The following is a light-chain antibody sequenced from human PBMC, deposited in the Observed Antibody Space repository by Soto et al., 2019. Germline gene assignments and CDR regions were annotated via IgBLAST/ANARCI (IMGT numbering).Light chain of an antibody. CDR1: QTISTW. CDR2: DAS. J-gene: IGKJ1*01. CDR3: QQYNNYSPT. V-gene: IGKV1-5*01. Sequence: GDRVTITCRASQTISTWMAWYQQKPGKAPKLLIYDASSLESGVPSRFSGSGSGTEFTLTISSLQPDDFATYYCQQYNNYSPTFGQGTRWIS.